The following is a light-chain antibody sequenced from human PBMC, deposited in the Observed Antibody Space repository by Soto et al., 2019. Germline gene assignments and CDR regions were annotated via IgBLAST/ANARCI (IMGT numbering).Light chain of an antibody. CDR2: EVS. CDR3: CSYAGSSTF. CDR1: NSDVGSYNL. J-gene: IGLJ1*01. Sequence: QSVLTQPVSVSGSPGQSITISCTGTNSDVGSYNLVSWYQQHPGKAPKLMIYEVSKRPSGVSNRFSGSKSGNTASLTISGLQAEDEADYYCCSYAGSSTFFGTGTKVTVL. V-gene: IGLV2-23*02.